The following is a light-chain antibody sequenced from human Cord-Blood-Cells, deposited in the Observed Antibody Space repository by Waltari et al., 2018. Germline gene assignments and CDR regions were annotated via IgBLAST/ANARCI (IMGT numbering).Light chain of an antibody. J-gene: IGKJ1*01. V-gene: IGKV3-20*01. Sequence: EIVLTQYPGTLSLSPGERATLSCRASPSVSSSYLAWYQQKPGQAPRLLIYGASSRATGIPDRFSGSVSGTDFTRTISRLEPEDFAVYYCQQYGSSPKTFGQGTKVEIK. CDR3: QQYGSSPKT. CDR2: GAS. CDR1: PSVSSSY.